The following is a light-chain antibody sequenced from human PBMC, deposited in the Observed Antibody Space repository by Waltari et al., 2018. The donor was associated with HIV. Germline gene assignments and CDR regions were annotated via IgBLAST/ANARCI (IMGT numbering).Light chain of an antibody. CDR1: QSVSRN. Sequence: EIVMTQSPATLSLSPGDRATPSCRASQSVSRNLAWYQQNPGQAPRLLIYCAHTRATGIPARFSGSGSGTEFTLTISSLQSEDFAVYYCQQYNNWPPHTFGQGTKLEIK. CDR3: QQYNNWPPHT. J-gene: IGKJ2*01. CDR2: CAH. V-gene: IGKV3-15*01.